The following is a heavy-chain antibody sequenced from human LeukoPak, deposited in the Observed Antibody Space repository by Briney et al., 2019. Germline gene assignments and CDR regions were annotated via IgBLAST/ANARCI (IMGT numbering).Heavy chain of an antibody. D-gene: IGHD2-21*02. J-gene: IGHJ4*03. CDR2: IIPIFGTA. CDR1: GGTFSSYA. Sequence: GASVKVSCKASGGTFSSYAISWVRQAPGQGLEWMGGIIPIFGTANYAQKFQGRVTITADESTSTAYMELSSLRSEDTAVYYCARVRYCGGDCYSGYFDSWGQGTQVTVSS. V-gene: IGHV1-69*13. CDR3: ARVRYCGGDCYSGYFDS.